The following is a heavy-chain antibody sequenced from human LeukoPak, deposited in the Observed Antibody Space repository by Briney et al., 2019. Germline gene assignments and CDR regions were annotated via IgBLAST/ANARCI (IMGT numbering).Heavy chain of an antibody. V-gene: IGHV3-33*01. CDR3: ARDRPIYDFWSGYPRGWFDP. Sequence: GRSLRLSCAASGFTFSSYGMHWVRQAPGKGLEWVAVIWYDGSNKYYADSVKGRFTISRDNSKNTLYLQMNSLRAEDTAVYYCARDRPIYDFWSGYPRGWFDPWGQGTLVTVSS. CDR1: GFTFSSYG. D-gene: IGHD3-3*01. CDR2: IWYDGSNK. J-gene: IGHJ5*02.